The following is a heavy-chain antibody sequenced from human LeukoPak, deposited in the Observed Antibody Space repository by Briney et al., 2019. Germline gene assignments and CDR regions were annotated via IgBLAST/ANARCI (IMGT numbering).Heavy chain of an antibody. V-gene: IGHV3-23*01. CDR1: GFTFSSYA. J-gene: IGHJ4*02. Sequence: GGSLRLSCAASGFTFSSYAMSWVRQAPGKGLEWVSTISGSGGSTYYADSVKGRFTISRDNSKNTLFLQMNGLRAEDTAVYYCAKDGYSYGNIDYWGQGTLVTVSS. CDR2: ISGSGGST. CDR3: AKDGYSYGNIDY. D-gene: IGHD5-18*01.